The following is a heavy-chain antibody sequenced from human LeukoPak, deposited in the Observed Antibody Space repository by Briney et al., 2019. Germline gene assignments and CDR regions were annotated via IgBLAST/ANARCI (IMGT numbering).Heavy chain of an antibody. CDR1: GFSLSTSGMC. CDR2: IDWDDDK. V-gene: IGHV2-70*11. CDR3: ARMDANLVLN. D-gene: IGHD6-13*01. J-gene: IGHJ4*02. Sequence: SGPTLVNPTQTLTLTCTFSGFSLSTSGMCVSWIHQSPGKALEWLARIDWDDDKYYSTSLKTRLTISKDTSKNQVVLTMTNMDPVDTATYYCARMDANLVLNWGQGTLVTVSS.